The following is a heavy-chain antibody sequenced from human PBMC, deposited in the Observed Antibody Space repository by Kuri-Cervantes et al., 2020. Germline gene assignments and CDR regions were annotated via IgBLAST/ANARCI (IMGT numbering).Heavy chain of an antibody. J-gene: IGHJ4*02. D-gene: IGHD3-22*01. CDR3: ASITLLGGYCVSD. V-gene: IGHV4-31*02. CDR2: IYYSGST. Sequence: SQTLSLTCAVPGGSISSGGYPWSWIRQHPGKGLEWIGYIYYSGSTYYNPSLKSRVTISVDTSKNQFSLKLSSVTAADTAVYYCASITLLGGYCVSDWGQGTLVTVSS. CDR1: GGSISSGGYP.